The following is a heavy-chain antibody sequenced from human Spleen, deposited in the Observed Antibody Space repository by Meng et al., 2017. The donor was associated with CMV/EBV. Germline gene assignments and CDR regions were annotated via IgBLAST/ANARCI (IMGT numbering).Heavy chain of an antibody. V-gene: IGHV3-30-3*01. CDR2: ISYDGSNK. J-gene: IGHJ6*02. Sequence: GGSLRLSCAASGFIFSDYWMHWVRQAPGKGLEWVAVISYDGSNKYYADSVKGRFTISRDNSKNTLYLQMNSLRSEDTAVYYCARDLGYYYDSSGYSYYYYYYGMDVWGQGTTVTVSS. CDR3: ARDLGYYYDSSGYSYYYYYYGMDV. CDR1: GFIFSDYW. D-gene: IGHD3-22*01.